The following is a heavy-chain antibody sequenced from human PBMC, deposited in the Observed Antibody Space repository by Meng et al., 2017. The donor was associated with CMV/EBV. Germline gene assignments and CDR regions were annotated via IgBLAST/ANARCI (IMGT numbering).Heavy chain of an antibody. Sequence: GGSLRLSCAASGFTFSSYSMNWVRQAPGKGLEWVSSISSSSSYICYADSVKGRFTISRDNAKNSLYLQMNSLRAEDTAVYYCARDRGGDIAPYYYYGMDVWGQGTTVTVSS. CDR1: GFTFSSYS. CDR3: ARDRGGDIAPYYYYGMDV. V-gene: IGHV3-21*01. CDR2: ISSSSSYI. J-gene: IGHJ6*02. D-gene: IGHD2-15*01.